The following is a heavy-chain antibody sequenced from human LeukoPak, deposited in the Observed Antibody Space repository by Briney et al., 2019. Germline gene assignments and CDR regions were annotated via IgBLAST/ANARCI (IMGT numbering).Heavy chain of an antibody. CDR3: ARDYRYSGSYPKREAPDY. CDR1: GYTFTGYY. J-gene: IGHJ4*02. V-gene: IGHV1-2*02. D-gene: IGHD1-26*01. Sequence: ASVKVSCKASGYTFTGYYMHWVRQAPGQGLEWMGWINPNSGGTNYAQKFQGRVTMTRDTSISTAYMELSRLRSDDTAVYYCARDYRYSGSYPKREAPDYWGQGTLVIVSS. CDR2: INPNSGGT.